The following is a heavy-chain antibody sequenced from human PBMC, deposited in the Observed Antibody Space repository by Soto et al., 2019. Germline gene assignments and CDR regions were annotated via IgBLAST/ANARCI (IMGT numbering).Heavy chain of an antibody. Sequence: SLRLSCTASGFTFGDYAMSWVRQAPGKGLEWVGFIRSKTYGGTTEYAASVKGRFTISRDDSKSIAYLQMNSLKTEDTAVYYCTTNSYDYWGQGTLVTVSS. CDR2: IRSKTYGGTT. V-gene: IGHV3-49*04. CDR3: TTNSYDY. D-gene: IGHD3-10*01. CDR1: GFTFGDYA. J-gene: IGHJ4*02.